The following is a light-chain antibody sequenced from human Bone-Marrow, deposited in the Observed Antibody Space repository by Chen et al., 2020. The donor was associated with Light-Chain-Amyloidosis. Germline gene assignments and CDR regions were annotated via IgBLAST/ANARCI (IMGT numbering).Light chain of an antibody. CDR2: DAS. J-gene: IGKJ1*01. CDR1: PSVSTNY. V-gene: IGKV3-20*01. Sequence: EIVLTQSPGTLSLSPGERATLSCRASPSVSTNYFAWFQQKPGQAPRLLIYDASTRATGIPDRFRGSGSGTDFTLTISRLEPEDFAVYYCQQYCCSPRTFGQGTKVEIQ. CDR3: QQYCCSPRT.